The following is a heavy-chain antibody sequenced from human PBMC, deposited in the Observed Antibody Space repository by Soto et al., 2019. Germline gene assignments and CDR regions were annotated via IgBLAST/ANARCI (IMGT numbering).Heavy chain of an antibody. CDR3: TTYHGDYNFDH. CDR2: FDPDEAET. D-gene: IGHD4-17*01. J-gene: IGHJ5*02. CDR1: GYTLNEVA. V-gene: IGHV1-24*01. Sequence: QVQLVQSGAEVKKPGASVKVSCKVSGYTLNEVAMHWVRQAPGKGLEWLGGFDPDEAETIYAQHFQGRVTMTVDTSTDTVYMELSSLRSDDTALYFCTTYHGDYNFDHWGQGTLVTVSS.